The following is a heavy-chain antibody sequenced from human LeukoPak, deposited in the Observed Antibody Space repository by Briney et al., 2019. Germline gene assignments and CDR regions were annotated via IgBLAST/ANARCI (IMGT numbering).Heavy chain of an antibody. V-gene: IGHV3-23*01. D-gene: IGHD5-18*01. CDR1: GFTFSSYA. Sequence: GGSLRLSCAASGFTFSSYAMSWVRQAPGKGLELVSAISGSGGSTYYADSVKGRFTISRDNSKNTLYLQMNSLRAEDTAVYYCAKDLSTTWIQLWSPFDYWGQGTLVTVSS. J-gene: IGHJ4*02. CDR2: ISGSGGST. CDR3: AKDLSTTWIQLWSPFDY.